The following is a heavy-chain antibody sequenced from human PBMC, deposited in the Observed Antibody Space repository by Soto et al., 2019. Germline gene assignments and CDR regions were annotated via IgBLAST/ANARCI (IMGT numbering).Heavy chain of an antibody. CDR1: GYTFTSYD. CDR3: AREGITIFGVSRSWFDP. J-gene: IGHJ5*02. V-gene: IGHV1-18*01. Sequence: ASVKVSCKASGYTFTSYDINWVRQATGQGLEWMGWMSAYNGNTNYAQKLQGRVTMTTDTSTSTAYMELRSLRSDDTAVYYCAREGITIFGVSRSWFDPWGQGTLVTVSS. CDR2: MSAYNGNT. D-gene: IGHD3-3*01.